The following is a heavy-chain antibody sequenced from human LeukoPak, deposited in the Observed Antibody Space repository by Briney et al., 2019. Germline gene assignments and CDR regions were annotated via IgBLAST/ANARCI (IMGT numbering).Heavy chain of an antibody. J-gene: IGHJ4*02. D-gene: IGHD2-21*02. CDR3: ARDLIFHTTSFDY. CDR1: GFTFSSYS. V-gene: IGHV3-48*04. Sequence: TGGSLRLSCAASGFTFSSYSMNWVRQAPGKGLEWVSYISSSSSTIYYADSVKGRFTISRDNAKNSLYLQMNSLRAEDTAVYYCARDLIFHTTSFDYWGQGTLVTVSS. CDR2: ISSSSSTI.